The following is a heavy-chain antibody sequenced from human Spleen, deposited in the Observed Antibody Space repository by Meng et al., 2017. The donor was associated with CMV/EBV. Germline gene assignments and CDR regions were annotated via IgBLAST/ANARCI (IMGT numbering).Heavy chain of an antibody. CDR2: SSAYNGNT. V-gene: IGHV1-18*01. Sequence: QVHVLAAGAEVKKPGASVKCSCKASGYTFTSDGISWVRQAPGQGLEWMGWSSAYNGNTNYAQKLQGRVTMTTDTSTSTDYMELRSLRSDDTAVYYFARPGRVGWGYFDYWGQGTLVTVSS. J-gene: IGHJ4*02. CDR1: GYTFTSDG. CDR3: ARPGRVGWGYFDY. D-gene: IGHD3-10*01.